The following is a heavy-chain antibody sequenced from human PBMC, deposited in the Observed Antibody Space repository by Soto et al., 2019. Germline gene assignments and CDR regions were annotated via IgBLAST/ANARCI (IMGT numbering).Heavy chain of an antibody. CDR1: GTSISSSYW. D-gene: IGHD2-21*01. Sequence: TSEILSLTCRVSGTSISSSYWWAWVRQSPGKGLEWIGEIYHNGITKYNPSLKSRVSMSIDKSNNQFSLKLTSVTAADTAVYYCATVPPRIVVVLAEFPTWGQGTLVTVSS. CDR2: IYHNGIT. J-gene: IGHJ4*02. V-gene: IGHV4-4*02. CDR3: ATVPPRIVVVLAEFPT.